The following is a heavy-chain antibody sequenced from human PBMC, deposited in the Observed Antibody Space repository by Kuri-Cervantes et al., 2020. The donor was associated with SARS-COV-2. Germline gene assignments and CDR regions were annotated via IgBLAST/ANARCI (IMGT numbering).Heavy chain of an antibody. CDR3: AKDPTRAILGVGYFFDY. Sequence: GGSLRLSCVASGFTVSSYAMSWVRQAPGKGLEWVSTIASSGSTYYADSVKGGFAISRDNSKNTLYLQMNSLRADDTAVYYCAKDPTRAILGVGYFFDYWGQGTLVTSSS. J-gene: IGHJ4*02. D-gene: IGHD3-3*01. CDR2: IASSGST. V-gene: IGHV3-23*01. CDR1: GFTVSSYA.